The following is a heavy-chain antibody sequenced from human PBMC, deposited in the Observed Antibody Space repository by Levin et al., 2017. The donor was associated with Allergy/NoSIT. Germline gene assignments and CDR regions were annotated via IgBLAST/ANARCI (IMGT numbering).Heavy chain of an antibody. Sequence: ESLKISCTVSGGSISSYYWSWIRQPPGKGLEWIGYIYYSGSTNYNPSLKSRVTISVDTSKNQFSLKLSSVTAADTAVYYCASQSSGYYRRGAFDIWGQGTMVTVSS. CDR2: IYYSGST. D-gene: IGHD3-22*01. V-gene: IGHV4-59*01. CDR1: GGSISSYY. CDR3: ASQSSGYYRRGAFDI. J-gene: IGHJ3*02.